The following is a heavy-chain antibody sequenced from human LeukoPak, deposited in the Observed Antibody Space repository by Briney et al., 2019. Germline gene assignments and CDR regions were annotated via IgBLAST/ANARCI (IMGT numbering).Heavy chain of an antibody. J-gene: IGHJ5*02. CDR1: GGSISSGSYY. Sequence: PSQTLSLTCTVSGGSISSGSYYWSWIRQPAGKGLEWIGRICTSGSTNYNPSLKSRVTISVDTSKNQFSLKLSSVTAADTAVYYCARDFRYGSGSYYNPPGFDPWGQGTLVTVSS. D-gene: IGHD3-10*01. CDR3: ARDFRYGSGSYYNPPGFDP. CDR2: ICTSGST. V-gene: IGHV4-61*02.